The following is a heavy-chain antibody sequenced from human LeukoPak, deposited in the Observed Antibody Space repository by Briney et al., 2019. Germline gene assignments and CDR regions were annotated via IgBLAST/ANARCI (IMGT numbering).Heavy chain of an antibody. V-gene: IGHV4-59*08. CDR3: ARLTMVRGVIYGTDWYFDL. CDR1: GGSISSYY. D-gene: IGHD3-10*01. J-gene: IGHJ2*01. CDR2: IYYSGST. Sequence: SETLSLTCTVSGGSISSYYWSWIRQPPGKGLEWIGYIYYSGSTNYNPSLKSRVTISVDTSKNQFSLKLSSVTSADTAVYYCARLTMVRGVIYGTDWYFDLWGRGTLVTVSS.